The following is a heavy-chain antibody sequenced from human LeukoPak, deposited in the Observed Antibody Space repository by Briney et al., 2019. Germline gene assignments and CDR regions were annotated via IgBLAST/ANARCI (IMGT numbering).Heavy chain of an antibody. V-gene: IGHV4-59*01. CDR3: ARWLVLTGYPLDS. J-gene: IGHJ5*01. Sequence: PSETLSLTCSVSGGSFSNYYWSWIRQPPGKRLEWIGFIYYSGTTDYNPSLKSRVTISVDTSKKQFSLKLSSVTAADMAVYYCARWLVLTGYPLDSWGRGTLVTVSS. CDR1: GGSFSNYY. CDR2: IYYSGTT. D-gene: IGHD3-9*01.